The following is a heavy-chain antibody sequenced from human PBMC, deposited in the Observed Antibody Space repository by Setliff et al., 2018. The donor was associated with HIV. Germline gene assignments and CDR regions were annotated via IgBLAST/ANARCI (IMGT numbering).Heavy chain of an antibody. CDR2: ISGDNGDT. J-gene: IGHJ4*02. CDR1: GYTFSNYG. V-gene: IGHV1-18*01. Sequence: ASVKVSCKASGYTFSNYGISWLRQAPGQGPEWMGWISGDNGDTNYAQKFQGRLTMTTDTSTSTAYMELRSLRSDDTAVYYCARGVPLLPPNFWGQGTLVTVSS. CDR3: ARGVPLLPPNF. D-gene: IGHD2-21*02.